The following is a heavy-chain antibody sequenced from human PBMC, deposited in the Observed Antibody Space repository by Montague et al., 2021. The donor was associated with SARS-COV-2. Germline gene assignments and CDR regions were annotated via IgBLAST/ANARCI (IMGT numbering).Heavy chain of an antibody. CDR3: ELHPYGDYEDY. J-gene: IGHJ4*02. CDR1: GFTFSNYW. CDR2: TSSVDSST. Sequence: SLSLSCAASGFTFSNYWMPWVRQAPGKGLVWVSRTSSVDSSTIYADSVKGRFTVSRDSAKNTLYLQMSSLRAEDTAVYYCELHPYGDYEDYWGQGTLVTVSS. V-gene: IGHV3-74*01. D-gene: IGHD4-17*01.